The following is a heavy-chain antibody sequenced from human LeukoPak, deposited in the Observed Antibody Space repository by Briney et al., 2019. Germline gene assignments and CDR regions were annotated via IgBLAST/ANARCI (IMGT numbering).Heavy chain of an antibody. Sequence: GGSLRLSCAASGFTFANHPMSWVRQALGKGLEWVSTMSGSDGSTYYADSVKGRFTISRDNSKNALYLQMNYLRAEDTAVYYCAKDFHDLLTGYHGLLDYWGQGTLVTVSP. V-gene: IGHV3-23*01. CDR2: MSGSDGST. CDR3: AKDFHDLLTGYHGLLDY. CDR1: GFTFANHP. J-gene: IGHJ4*02. D-gene: IGHD3-9*01.